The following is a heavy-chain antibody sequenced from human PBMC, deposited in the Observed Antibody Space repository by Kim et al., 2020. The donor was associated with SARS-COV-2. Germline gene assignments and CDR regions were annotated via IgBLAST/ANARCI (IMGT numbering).Heavy chain of an antibody. CDR3: ARAGYIRSSYGMDV. CDR1: GYTFTYYV. J-gene: IGHJ6*02. Sequence: ASVKVSCKASGYTFTYYVIHWVRQAPGQRLEWMGWINAGNGNTKYSQKFQGRVTITRDTSASTAYMEMSSLRSEDTAVYYCARAGYIRSSYGMDVWGQGTTVTVSS. CDR2: INAGNGNT. V-gene: IGHV1-3*01. D-gene: IGHD6-13*01.